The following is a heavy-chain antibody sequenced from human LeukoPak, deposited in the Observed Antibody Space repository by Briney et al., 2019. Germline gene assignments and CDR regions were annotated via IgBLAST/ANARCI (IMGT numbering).Heavy chain of an antibody. V-gene: IGHV3-30*18. CDR2: ISYDGSNK. Sequence: GGSLRLSCAASGFTFSSYGMHWVRQAPGKGLEWVAVISYDGSNKYYADSVKGRFTISRDNSKNTLYLQMNSLRAEDTAVYYCAKGALIDYWGQGTLATVSS. J-gene: IGHJ4*02. CDR3: AKGALIDY. CDR1: GFTFSSYG. D-gene: IGHD1-26*01.